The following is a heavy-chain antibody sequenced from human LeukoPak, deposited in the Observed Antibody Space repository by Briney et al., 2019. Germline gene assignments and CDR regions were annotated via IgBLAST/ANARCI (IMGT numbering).Heavy chain of an antibody. CDR2: ITTDGRRT. J-gene: IGHJ6*03. Sequence: VGSLRLSCAASRFTISNQWMHWVRQAPGQGLVWVSRITTDGRRTDYAASVQGRFTISRDNVKNTLYLQMNTLRPDDTAVYYCVREVEVVPANIGAYYYYYMDVWGKGTTVTVSS. V-gene: IGHV3-74*01. D-gene: IGHD2-2*01. CDR3: VREVEVVPANIGAYYYYYMDV. CDR1: RFTISNQW.